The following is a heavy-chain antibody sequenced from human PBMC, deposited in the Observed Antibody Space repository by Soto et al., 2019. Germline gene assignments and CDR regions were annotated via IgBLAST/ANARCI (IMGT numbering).Heavy chain of an antibody. Sequence: QVQLQESGPGLVKPSETLSLTCTVSGGSITNYYCSWFRQPPGKGLEWIGYIQYNGYSAYNLSLKRRVTMSMATSEPQFLLMLESVTAKDTAVYYCARHGLGSLHGLVDVWGQGTTVIVTS. CDR2: IQYNGYS. V-gene: IGHV4-59*08. D-gene: IGHD1-26*01. CDR1: GGSITNYY. CDR3: ARHGLGSLHGLVDV. J-gene: IGHJ6*02.